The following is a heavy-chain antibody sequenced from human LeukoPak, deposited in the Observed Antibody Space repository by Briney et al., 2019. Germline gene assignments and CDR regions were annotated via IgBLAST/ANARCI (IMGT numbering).Heavy chain of an antibody. CDR1: GFTFSSCS. D-gene: IGHD3-3*01. V-gene: IGHV3-48*02. J-gene: IGHJ3*02. CDR2: ISSSSSTI. CDR3: ARGNRRFWSGYSLDAFDI. Sequence: GGSLRLSCAASGFTFSSCSMNWVRQAPGKGLEWVSYISSSSSTIYYADSVKGRFTISRDNAKNSLYLQMSSLRDEDTAVYYCARGNRRFWSGYSLDAFDIWGQGTMVTVSS.